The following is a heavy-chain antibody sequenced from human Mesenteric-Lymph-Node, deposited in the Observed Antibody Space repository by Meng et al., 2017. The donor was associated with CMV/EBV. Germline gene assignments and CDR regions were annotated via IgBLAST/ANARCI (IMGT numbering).Heavy chain of an antibody. CDR1: GFMFSTYA. CDR3: AKSRATIAVWCAFDI. CDR2: IRHDETNK. D-gene: IGHD4/OR15-4a*01. V-gene: IGHV3-30*02. Sequence: GGSLRLSCAASGFMFSTYAMHWVRQAPGKGLEWVAFIRHDETNKYYADSVKGRFTISRDNSKNTLYLQMNSLRAEDTAVYYCAKSRATIAVWCAFDIWGQGTMVTVSS. J-gene: IGHJ3*02.